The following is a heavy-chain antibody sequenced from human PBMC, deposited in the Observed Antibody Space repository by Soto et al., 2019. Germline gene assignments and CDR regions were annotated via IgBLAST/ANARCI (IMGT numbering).Heavy chain of an antibody. V-gene: IGHV3-30*18. J-gene: IGHJ4*02. CDR3: AKERMEQYQLLPFFDY. Sequence: GGSLRLSCAASGFTFSSHGMHWLRQAPGKGLEWVTVISYDGSNEYYADSVKGRFTISRDNSKNMLYLQMNSLRVEDMAVYYCAKERMEQYQLLPFFDYWGQGTLVTVSS. CDR2: ISYDGSNE. CDR1: GFTFSSHG. D-gene: IGHD2-2*01.